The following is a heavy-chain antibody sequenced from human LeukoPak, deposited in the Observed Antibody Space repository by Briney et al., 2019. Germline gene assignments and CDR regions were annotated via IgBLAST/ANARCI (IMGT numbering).Heavy chain of an antibody. CDR2: IYYTGST. D-gene: IGHD3-10*01. CDR3: ARRGSYLVMGGFDI. Sequence: SETLSLTCTVCGGSISIYYWIWLPQPPGKGLEGIGYIYYTGSTNYNLSLKSRITISVDTSKNQFSLKLNSLTAADTAVYYCARRGSYLVMGGFDIWCQGTLVVVSS. CDR1: GGSISIYY. J-gene: IGHJ3*02. V-gene: IGHV4-59*01.